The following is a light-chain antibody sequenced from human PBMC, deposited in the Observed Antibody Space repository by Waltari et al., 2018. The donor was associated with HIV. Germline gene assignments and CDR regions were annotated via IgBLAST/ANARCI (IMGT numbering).Light chain of an antibody. CDR1: SSHIGAQSA. Sequence: QSVLTQPPSVSGAPGQRVTISCTGSSSHIGAQSAVHWYQHVPGTAPKVLIYGNSDRPSGVPDRFSGSKSGTSASLVITGLQAEDEANYYCQSYDSSLSAWVFGGGTKLTVL. V-gene: IGLV1-40*01. J-gene: IGLJ3*02. CDR2: GNS. CDR3: QSYDSSLSAWV.